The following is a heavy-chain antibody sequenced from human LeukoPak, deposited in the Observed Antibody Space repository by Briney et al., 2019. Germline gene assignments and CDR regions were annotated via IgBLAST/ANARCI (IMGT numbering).Heavy chain of an antibody. CDR2: INANSGTT. D-gene: IGHD6-19*01. V-gene: IGHV3-23*01. CDR3: AKPISGGLAVTADWFHP. Sequence: GGSLRLSCAASGFALSVDAMSWLRQPPGKGLEWVSTINANSGTTSYAASVRGRFSISRDNSKNTLYLQLNTLRADDTATYYCAKPISGGLAVTADWFHPWCQGTLVVVSS. CDR1: GFALSVDA. J-gene: IGHJ5*01.